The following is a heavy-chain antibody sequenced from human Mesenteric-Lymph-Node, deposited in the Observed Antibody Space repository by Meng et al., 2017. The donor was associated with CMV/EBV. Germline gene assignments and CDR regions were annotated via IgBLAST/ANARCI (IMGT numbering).Heavy chain of an antibody. V-gene: IGHV1-69*02. CDR1: GGTFSSYT. CDR2: IIPILGIA. CDR3: ASGTSSGYNVPYYYYYYGMDV. J-gene: IGHJ6*02. Sequence: SVKVSCKASGGTFSSYTISWVRQAPGQGLEWMGRIIPILGIANYAQKFQGRVTITADKSTSTAYMELSSLRSEDTAVYYCASGTSSGYNVPYYYYYYGMDVWGQGTTVTVSS. D-gene: IGHD3-22*01.